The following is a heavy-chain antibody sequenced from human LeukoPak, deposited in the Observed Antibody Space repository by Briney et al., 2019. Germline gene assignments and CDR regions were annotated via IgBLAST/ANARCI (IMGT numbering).Heavy chain of an antibody. Sequence: GASVKVSCKASGGTFSSYAISWVRQAPGQGLEWMGGIIPIFGTANYAQKFQGRVTITADESTSTAYMELSSLRSEDTAVYYCVRPQYYYGSGSYHTLSFDIWGQGTMVTVSS. J-gene: IGHJ3*02. CDR2: IIPIFGTA. CDR3: VRPQYYYGSGSYHTLSFDI. V-gene: IGHV1-69*13. D-gene: IGHD3-10*01. CDR1: GGTFSSYA.